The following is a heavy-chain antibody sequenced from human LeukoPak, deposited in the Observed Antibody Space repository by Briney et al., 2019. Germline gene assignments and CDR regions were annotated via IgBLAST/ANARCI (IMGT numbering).Heavy chain of an antibody. CDR1: GFTLSSYA. CDR2: ISYDGSNK. CDR3: AREIGTGSYYNVYYYGMDV. D-gene: IGHD3-10*01. J-gene: IGHJ6*04. V-gene: IGHV3-30*04. Sequence: LPGGSLRLSCAASGFTLSSYAMHWVRQAPGKGLEWVAVISYDGSNKYYADSVKGRFTISRDNSKNTLYLQMNSLRAEDTAVYYCAREIGTGSYYNVYYYGMDVWGKGTTVTVSS.